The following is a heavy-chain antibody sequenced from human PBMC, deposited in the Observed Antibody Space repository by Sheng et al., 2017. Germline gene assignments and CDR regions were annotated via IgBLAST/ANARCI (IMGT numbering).Heavy chain of an antibody. V-gene: IGHV1-18*01. CDR2: ISGYNGNT. J-gene: IGHJ4*02. Sequence: QVHLVQTGAEMRKPGASVKVSCKASGYDFTTFSIAWIRQAPGQGLEYMGWISGYNGNTNYAKKFQGRVSLTTDTSTATAYMELISLTSDDTAVYYCARDLRGMSNHFDNWGQGTLVTVSS. D-gene: IGHD6-13*01. CDR1: GYDFTTFS. CDR3: ARDLRGMSNHFDN.